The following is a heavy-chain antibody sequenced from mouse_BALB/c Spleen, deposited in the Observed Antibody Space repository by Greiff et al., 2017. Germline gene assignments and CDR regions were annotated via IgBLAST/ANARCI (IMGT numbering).Heavy chain of an antibody. Sequence: EVKLMESGGGLVQPGGSLRLSCATSGFTFTDYYMSWVRQPPGKALEWLGFIRNKANGYTTEYSASVKGRFTISRDNSQSILYLQMNTLRAEDSATYYCARDKRDYYGYGYFDVWGAGTTVTVSS. CDR2: IRNKANGYTT. CDR3: ARDKRDYYGYGYFDV. V-gene: IGHV7-3*02. CDR1: GFTFTDYY. J-gene: IGHJ1*01. D-gene: IGHD1-1*01.